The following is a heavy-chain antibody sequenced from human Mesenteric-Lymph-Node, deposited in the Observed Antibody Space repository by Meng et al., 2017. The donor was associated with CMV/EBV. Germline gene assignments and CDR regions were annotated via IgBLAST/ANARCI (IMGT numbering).Heavy chain of an antibody. J-gene: IGHJ4*02. Sequence: GSLRLSCAVYGGSFSGYYWSWIRQPPGKGLEWIGEINHSGSTNYNPSLKSRVTISVDTSKNQFSLKLSSVTAADTAVYYCARRVPGLHYFDYWGPGSLVTVSS. D-gene: IGHD5/OR15-5a*01. CDR1: GGSFSGYY. CDR2: INHSGST. V-gene: IGHV4-34*01. CDR3: ARRVPGLHYFDY.